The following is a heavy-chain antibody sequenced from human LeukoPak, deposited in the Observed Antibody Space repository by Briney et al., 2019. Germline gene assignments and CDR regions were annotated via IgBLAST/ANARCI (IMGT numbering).Heavy chain of an antibody. J-gene: IGHJ3*02. CDR3: ARDRGGYLDAFDI. Sequence: GASVKVSCKTSGYTFTGYYIHWVRQAPGQGLEWVGWSNPNSGGTKYAQKFQGRVTMTRDTSISTAYMELSRLRSDDTAVYYCARDRGGYLDAFDIWGQGTMVTVSS. V-gene: IGHV1-2*02. CDR2: SNPNSGGT. CDR1: GYTFTGYY. D-gene: IGHD3-22*01.